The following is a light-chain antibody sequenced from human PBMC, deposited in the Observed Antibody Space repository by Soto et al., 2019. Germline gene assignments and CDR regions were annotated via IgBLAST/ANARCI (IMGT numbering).Light chain of an antibody. Sequence: EIVMAQSPSTLSVSPGESATLSCRASQSVSTHLACYQQKRGQAPRLLNYGASTRATGIPARFSGGGSGTEFPLTVSSLQSEAFAVYYCQQYNIWQLTFGGGTKVEIK. CDR2: GAS. CDR3: QQYNIWQLT. J-gene: IGKJ4*01. V-gene: IGKV3-15*01. CDR1: QSVSTH.